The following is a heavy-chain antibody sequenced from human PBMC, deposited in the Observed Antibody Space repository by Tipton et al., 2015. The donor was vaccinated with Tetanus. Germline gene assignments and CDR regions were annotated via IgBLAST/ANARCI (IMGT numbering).Heavy chain of an antibody. CDR1: GYMFSSHW. Sequence: QLVQSGAEVKQPGESLKISCKGSGYMFSSHWIGWVRQVPGKGLEWLGTIYPGDSYSTYSPSFEGQVTISVDRSIDTAYLQWSSLKASDTAIYYCARLHLRTFASSSGYWGHGTMVTVSS. D-gene: IGHD6-6*01. CDR2: IYPGDSYS. CDR3: ARLHLRTFASSSGY. J-gene: IGHJ1*01. V-gene: IGHV5-51*01.